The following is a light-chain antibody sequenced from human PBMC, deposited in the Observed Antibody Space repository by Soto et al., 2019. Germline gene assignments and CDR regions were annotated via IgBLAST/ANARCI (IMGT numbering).Light chain of an antibody. CDR3: QHHNNWFSWT. CDR1: QGVSNY. J-gene: IGKJ1*01. V-gene: IGKV3D-11*01. Sequence: EIVLTQSPATLSLSPGDRATLSCRASQGVSNYLAWYQQRPGQAPRLLIYDTSSRATGIPARFRGSGSGTDFTLTISSLEPEDFAVYYCQHHNNWFSWTFGQGTKVDIK. CDR2: DTS.